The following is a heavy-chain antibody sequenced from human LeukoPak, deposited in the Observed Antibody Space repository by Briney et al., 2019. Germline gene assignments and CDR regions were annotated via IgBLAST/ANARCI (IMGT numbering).Heavy chain of an antibody. CDR2: INPNSGGT. CDR3: ATARFRYSSGWYDY. D-gene: IGHD6-19*01. V-gene: IGHV1-2*02. Sequence: ASVKVSCKASGYTFTGYYMHWVRQAPGQGLEWMGWINPNSGGTNYAQKFQGRVTMTRDTSISTAYMELSRLRSDDTAVYYCATARFRYSSGWYDYWGQGTLVTVSS. J-gene: IGHJ4*02. CDR1: GYTFTGYY.